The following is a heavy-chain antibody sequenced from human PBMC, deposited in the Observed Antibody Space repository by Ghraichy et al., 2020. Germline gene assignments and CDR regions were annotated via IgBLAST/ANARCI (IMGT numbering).Heavy chain of an antibody. D-gene: IGHD6-19*01. CDR3: ARDYPVLAGMAVTYYFDY. J-gene: IGHJ4*02. CDR2: IHPNSGGT. V-gene: IGHV1-2*02. Sequence: ASVKVSCKASGYTFTGYYIHWVRQAPGQGPEWMGWIHPNSGGTNYAQKFQGRVTMTRDTSIITAYMELRRLRSDDTAMYYCARDYPVLAGMAVTYYFDYWGQGTLVTVSS. CDR1: GYTFTGYY.